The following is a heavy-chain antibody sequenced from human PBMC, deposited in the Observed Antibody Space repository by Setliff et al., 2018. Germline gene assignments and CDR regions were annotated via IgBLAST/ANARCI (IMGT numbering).Heavy chain of an antibody. J-gene: IGHJ5*02. D-gene: IGHD3-10*01. Sequence: LRLSCAASGFTFSSYAMSWVRQAPGKGLEWVSAISGSGGSTYYADSVKGRFTISRDNSKNTLYLQMNSLGAEDTAVYYCAKNGFGVVALGVNNWFDPWGQGTLVTVSS. CDR2: ISGSGGST. V-gene: IGHV3-23*01. CDR1: GFTFSSYA. CDR3: AKNGFGVVALGVNNWFDP.